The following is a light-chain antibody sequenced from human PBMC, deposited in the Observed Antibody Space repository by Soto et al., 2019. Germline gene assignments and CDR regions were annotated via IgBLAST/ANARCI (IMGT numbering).Light chain of an antibody. Sequence: QSVLTQPPSASGTPGQRFTISCSGSSSNIGSKTVNWYQQLPGKAPKLLIYGNDQRPSGVPDRFSGAKSGTSASLAISGLQSEDESLYDCASWDDSLNGPLFGGGTKLTVL. CDR1: SSNIGSKT. V-gene: IGLV1-44*01. CDR2: GND. CDR3: ASWDDSLNGPL. J-gene: IGLJ2*01.